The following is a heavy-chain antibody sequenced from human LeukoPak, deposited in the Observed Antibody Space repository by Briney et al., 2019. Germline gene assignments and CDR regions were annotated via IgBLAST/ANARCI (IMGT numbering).Heavy chain of an antibody. CDR2: IYHRGTI. J-gene: IGHJ6*03. D-gene: IGHD5-24*01. CDR3: ARVRDPYYYMDV. Sequence: SETLSLTCTVSGVSISAYHWSWIRQPPGKGLEWIGYIYHRGTIYYNPSLESRVTISVDRSKNQFSLKLSSVTAAGTAMFYCARVRDPYYYMDVWGKGTTVTVSS. V-gene: IGHV4-59*12. CDR1: GVSISAYH.